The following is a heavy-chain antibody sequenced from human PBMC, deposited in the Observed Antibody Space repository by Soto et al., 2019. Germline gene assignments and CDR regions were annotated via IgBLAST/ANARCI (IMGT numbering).Heavy chain of an antibody. CDR1: GGSISSYD. J-gene: IGHJ4*02. CDR2: ISYSGST. CDR3: ARVRVAVAGLDY. Sequence: SQALSLTCTVPGGSISSYDWSSIRQPPEKGLEWIGYISYSGSTNYNPSLKSRVTISADTSKNQFSLKLSSVTAADTAMYYCARVRVAVAGLDYWGQGILVTVSS. V-gene: IGHV4-59*01. D-gene: IGHD6-19*01.